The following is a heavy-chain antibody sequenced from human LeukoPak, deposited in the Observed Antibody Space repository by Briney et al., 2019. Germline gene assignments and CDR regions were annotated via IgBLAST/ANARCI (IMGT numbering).Heavy chain of an antibody. CDR2: IYTSGST. J-gene: IGHJ4*02. V-gene: IGHV4-4*07. D-gene: IGHD3/OR15-3a*01. CDR3: ASLGDWLSLEY. CDR1: GGSISSYY. Sequence: PSETLSLTCSVSGGSISSYYWSWIRQPAGKGLEWIGRIYTSGSTNYNPSLKSRVTMSVDTSKNQFSLKLSSVTAADTAVYYCASLGDWLSLEYWGQGTLVTVSS.